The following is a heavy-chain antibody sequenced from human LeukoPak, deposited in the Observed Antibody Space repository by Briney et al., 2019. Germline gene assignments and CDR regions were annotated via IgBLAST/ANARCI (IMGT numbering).Heavy chain of an antibody. D-gene: IGHD3-22*01. V-gene: IGHV1-18*01. J-gene: IGHJ3*02. CDR1: GYTFTSYG. Sequence: ASVKVSCTASGYTFTSYGISWVRQAPGQGLEWMGWISAYNGNTNYAQKLQGRVTMTTDTSTSTAYMELRSLRSDDTAVYYCARGRGYYDSRDNDAFDIWGQGTMVTVSS. CDR2: ISAYNGNT. CDR3: ARGRGYYDSRDNDAFDI.